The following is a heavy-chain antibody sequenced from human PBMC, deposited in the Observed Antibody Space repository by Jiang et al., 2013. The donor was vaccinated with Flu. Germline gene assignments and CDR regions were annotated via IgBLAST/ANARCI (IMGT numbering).Heavy chain of an antibody. CDR3: ASGGNGYNYYFHY. CDR2: MFYSGNT. D-gene: IGHD5-24*01. V-gene: IGHV4-31*03. CDR1: GGSISSGGYY. Sequence: GPGLVKPSETLSLTCTVSGGSISSGGYYWSWIRLHPGKGLEWIGYMFYSGNTFFNPSLKSRASISADTSENQFSLQLTSVTAADTAVYYCASGGNGYNYYFHYWGQGTLVTVSS. J-gene: IGHJ4*02.